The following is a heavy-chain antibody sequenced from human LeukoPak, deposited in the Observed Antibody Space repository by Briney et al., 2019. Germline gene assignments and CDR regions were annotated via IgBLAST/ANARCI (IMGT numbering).Heavy chain of an antibody. V-gene: IGHV4-30-2*01. CDR2: IYHTGRT. CDR1: SGSISSGGYS. CDR3: ARVNIAYYSYGADV. Sequence: SQTLSLTCAVSSGSISSGGYSWSWIRQPPGKGLEWIGYIYHTGRTYYNPSLKSRVTISIDRSKNEFSLKLTSVTAADTAVYYCARVNIAYYSYGADVWGQGTTVTVSS. D-gene: IGHD2/OR15-2a*01. J-gene: IGHJ6*02.